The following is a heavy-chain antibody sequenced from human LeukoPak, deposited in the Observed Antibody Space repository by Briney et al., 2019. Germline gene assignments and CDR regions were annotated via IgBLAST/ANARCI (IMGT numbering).Heavy chain of an antibody. CDR1: GYTFTGYY. D-gene: IGHD3-10*01. CDR2: INPNSGGT. V-gene: IGHV1-2*02. Sequence: ASVKVSCKASGYTFTGYYIHWVRQAPGQGLEWMGWINPNSGGTNYAQKFQGRVTITADESTSTAYMELSSLSSEDTAVYYCAVGSGDRSGYYFDYWGQGTLVTVSS. CDR3: AVGSGDRSGYYFDY. J-gene: IGHJ4*02.